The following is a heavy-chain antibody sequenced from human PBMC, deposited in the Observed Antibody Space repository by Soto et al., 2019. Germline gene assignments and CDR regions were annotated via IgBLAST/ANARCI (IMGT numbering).Heavy chain of an antibody. CDR3: ARAYCGGDCYSGNWFDP. D-gene: IGHD2-21*02. CDR2: IYYSGST. Sequence: PSETLSLTCTISGGSITNYYWSWIRQPPGKGLEWIGYIYYSGSTNYNPSLKSRVTISVDTSKNQFSLKLSSVTAADTAVYYCARAYCGGDCYSGNWFDPWGQGTLVTVS. V-gene: IGHV4-59*01. CDR1: GGSITNYY. J-gene: IGHJ5*02.